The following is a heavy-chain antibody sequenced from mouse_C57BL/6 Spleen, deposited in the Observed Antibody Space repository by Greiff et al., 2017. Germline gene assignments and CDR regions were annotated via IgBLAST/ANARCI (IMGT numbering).Heavy chain of an antibody. Sequence: QVQLQQSGAELVKPGASVQMSCKASGYTFTSYWITWVKQRPGQGLEWIGDIYPGSGSTNYNEKFKSKATLTVDTSSSTAYIQLSSLTSEDSAVYYCAREEGNYGYAIDYWGQGTSVTVSS. CDR1: GYTFTSYW. CDR3: AREEGNYGYAIDY. CDR2: IYPGSGST. V-gene: IGHV1-55*01. J-gene: IGHJ4*01. D-gene: IGHD2-1*01.